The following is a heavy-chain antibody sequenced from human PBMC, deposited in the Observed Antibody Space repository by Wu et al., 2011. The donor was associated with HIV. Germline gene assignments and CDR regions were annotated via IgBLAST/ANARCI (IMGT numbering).Heavy chain of an antibody. V-gene: IGHV1-69*05. CDR2: IIPIFGTP. CDR3: ARHLDITVTTVGWFDP. D-gene: IGHD4-17*01. J-gene: IGHJ5*02. CDR1: GGTFRSYA. Sequence: KPGSSVKVSCKASGGTFRSYALSWVRQAPGQGLEWMGGIIPIFGTPNYAQRFQGRVTITTDESTSTAYMELSSLRSEDTAIYYCARHLDITVTTVGWFDPWGPGNPGHRLL.